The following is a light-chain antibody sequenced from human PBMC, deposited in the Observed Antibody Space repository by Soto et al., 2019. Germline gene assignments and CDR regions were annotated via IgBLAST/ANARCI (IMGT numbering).Light chain of an antibody. Sequence: EIVMTQCPVTMSESPGERAALSCRARQRGSSNYACYHQKPRQAPTRLIYGASTRATAIPARFSGSGSGTAFTLPTSSLQSEDFVAYYCQQHNSCPRTFGQGTKVDIK. CDR1: QRGSSN. J-gene: IGKJ1*01. CDR2: GAS. V-gene: IGKV3-15*01. CDR3: QQHNSCPRT.